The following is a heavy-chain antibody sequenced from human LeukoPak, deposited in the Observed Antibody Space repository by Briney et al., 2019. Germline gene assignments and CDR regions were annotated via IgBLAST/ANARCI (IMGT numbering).Heavy chain of an antibody. D-gene: IGHD1-1*01. J-gene: IGHJ6*02. V-gene: IGHV3-7*01. CDR1: GFTFSESW. CDR2: INHEGGGI. Sequence: GGSLRLSCAASGFTFSESWMTWVRQVPGQGLEWVAHINHEGGGIQYVDSVKGRFTICRDNAKGSVYLQMNSLRAEDTAIYHCATYINWVAGDVWGQGTTVIVSS. CDR3: ATYINWVAGDV.